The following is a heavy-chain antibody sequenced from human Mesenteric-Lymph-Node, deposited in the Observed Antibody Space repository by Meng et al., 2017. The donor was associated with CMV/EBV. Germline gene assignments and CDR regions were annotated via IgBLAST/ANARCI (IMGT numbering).Heavy chain of an antibody. D-gene: IGHD3-9*01. V-gene: IGHV1-2*06. CDR2: INPKTGGR. CDR1: GYTFSDYY. Sequence: QVQLVQSGTAVKKPGASVRVSCKASGYTFSDYYIYWVRQVPGQGLEWMGRINPKTGGRSYAQNFQGRVTMTRDTSINTAYMEVNRLNSDDTAMYYCARDRDTDWYSPFDYWGPGTLVTVSS. J-gene: IGHJ4*02. CDR3: ARDRDTDWYSPFDY.